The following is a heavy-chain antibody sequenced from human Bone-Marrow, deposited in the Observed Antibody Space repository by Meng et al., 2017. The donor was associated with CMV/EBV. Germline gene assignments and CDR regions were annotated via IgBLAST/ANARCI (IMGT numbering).Heavy chain of an antibody. Sequence: QVQLVQSGAEGKKPGASVRVSCKSSGYTFTTYYMHWVRQAPGQGLEWMGIINPGDGSTTYAQEFQGRVTMTRDTPTSTVYMELSSLRSEDTAVYFCARTYCSTTSCYRREFDYWGQGTLVTVSS. J-gene: IGHJ4*02. CDR2: INPGDGST. V-gene: IGHV1-46*01. CDR1: GYTFTTYY. D-gene: IGHD2-2*02. CDR3: ARTYCSTTSCYRREFDY.